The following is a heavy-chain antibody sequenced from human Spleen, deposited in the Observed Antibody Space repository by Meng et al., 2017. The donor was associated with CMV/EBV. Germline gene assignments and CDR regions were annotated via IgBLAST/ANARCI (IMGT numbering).Heavy chain of an antibody. Sequence: GESLKISCAASGFTFSSYWMHWVRQAPGKGLVWVSRINSDGSSTSYADSVKGRFTISRDNAKNTLYLQMNSLRAEDTAVYYCASWAYYDFWSGYYGMDVWGQGTTVTVS. D-gene: IGHD3-3*01. V-gene: IGHV3-74*01. CDR3: ASWAYYDFWSGYYGMDV. J-gene: IGHJ6*02. CDR1: GFTFSSYW. CDR2: INSDGSST.